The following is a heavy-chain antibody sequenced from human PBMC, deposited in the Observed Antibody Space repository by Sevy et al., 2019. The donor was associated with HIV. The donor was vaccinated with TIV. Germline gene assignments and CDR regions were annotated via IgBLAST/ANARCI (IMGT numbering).Heavy chain of an antibody. J-gene: IGHJ6*02. CDR1: GFIIRERY. V-gene: IGHV3-11*05. CDR3: AGDFMPVASAGTGALGV. D-gene: IGHD6-13*01. Sequence: GGSLRLSCVASGFIIRERYMSWIRQAPGKGLEWVSFISSRSSEINYADSVKGRLTVSRDNAKNSLYLQMNSLRAEDTAVYYCAGDFMPVASAGTGALGVWGQGTAVTVSS. CDR2: ISSRSSEI.